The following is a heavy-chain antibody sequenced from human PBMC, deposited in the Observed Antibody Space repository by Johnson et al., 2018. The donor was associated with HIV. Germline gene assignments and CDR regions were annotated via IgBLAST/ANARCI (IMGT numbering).Heavy chain of an antibody. CDR1: GFTFSSYA. V-gene: IGHV3-30*04. D-gene: IGHD3-3*01. Sequence: VQVLESGGGLVQPGGSLRLSCAASGFTFSSYAMHWVRQAPGKGLEWVAVISYDGSNKFYADSVKGRFTISRDNSKNTLYLEMNSLRAEDTSLYYCARDHDGLWDQGTMVTVSS. CDR3: ARDHDGL. J-gene: IGHJ3*01. CDR2: ISYDGSNK.